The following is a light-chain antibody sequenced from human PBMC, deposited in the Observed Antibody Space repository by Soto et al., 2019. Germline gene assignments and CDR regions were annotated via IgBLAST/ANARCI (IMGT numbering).Light chain of an antibody. CDR3: AAWDDSLNGWV. CDR2: SNN. V-gene: IGLV1-44*01. Sequence: QSVLTQPPSASGTPGQRVTISCSGSSSNIGSNTVNWYQQLPGTAPKLLIYSNNQRPSGVPDRFSGSKSGTSASLAISVLQSEDEDDYYCAAWDDSLNGWVFGGGTKVTV. CDR1: SSNIGSNT. J-gene: IGLJ3*02.